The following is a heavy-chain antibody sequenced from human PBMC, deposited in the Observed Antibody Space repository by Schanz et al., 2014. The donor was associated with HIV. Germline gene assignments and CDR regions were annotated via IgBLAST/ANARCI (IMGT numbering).Heavy chain of an antibody. Sequence: VQLVESGGGVVQPGRSLRLSCAASGFTFSSHGMHWVRQAPGKGLEWVARSRVKSDSYATEYAASVTGRFTISRDDSKNSVYLQMNSLNIEDTAVYYCRGYRFYYGVDFWGQGTTVTVS. CDR3: RGYRFYYGVDF. V-gene: IGHV3-72*01. J-gene: IGHJ6*02. CDR1: GFTFSSHG. CDR2: SRVKSDSYAT. D-gene: IGHD5-18*01.